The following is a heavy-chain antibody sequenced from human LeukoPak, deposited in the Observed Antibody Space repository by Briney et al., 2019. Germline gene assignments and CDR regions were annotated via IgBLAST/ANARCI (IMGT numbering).Heavy chain of an antibody. J-gene: IGHJ6*02. CDR3: AARLSSMNYYGMDV. CDR1: GFTFTSSA. V-gene: IGHV1-58*02. Sequence: SVKVSRKASGFTFTSSAMQWVRQARGQRLEWIGWIVVGSGNTNYAQKFQERVTITRDMSTSTAYMELSSLRSEDTAVYYCAARLSSMNYYGMDVWGQGTTVTVSS. D-gene: IGHD6-6*01. CDR2: IVVGSGNT.